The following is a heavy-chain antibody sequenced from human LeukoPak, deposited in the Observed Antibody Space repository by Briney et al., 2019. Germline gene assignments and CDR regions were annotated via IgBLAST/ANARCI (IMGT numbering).Heavy chain of an antibody. CDR3: AKGLQWELPLDF. J-gene: IGHJ4*02. Sequence: GGALRPSFVAPGFTFCHYALGRGRQAPGGGVGGGSSISGSRSSTYYAHSVKGRFTISRDNSKNTLDLQMNSLRAEDTALYYCAKGLQWELPLDFWGQGTLVTVSS. CDR1: GFTFCHYA. CDR2: ISGSRSST. V-gene: IGHV3-23*01. D-gene: IGHD1-26*01.